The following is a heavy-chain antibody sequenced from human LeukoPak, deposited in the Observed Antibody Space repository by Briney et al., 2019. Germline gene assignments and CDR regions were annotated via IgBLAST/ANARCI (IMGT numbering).Heavy chain of an antibody. CDR2: INAGNGNT. Sequence: ASVKVSCKASGYTFTSYAMHWVRQAPGQRLEWMGWINAGNGNTKYSQKFQGRVTITRDTSASTAYMELSSLRSEDTAVYYCARDIRGYCSSTSCKGDAFDIWGQGTMVTVSS. CDR3: ARDIRGYCSSTSCKGDAFDI. J-gene: IGHJ3*02. CDR1: GYTFTSYA. D-gene: IGHD2-2*01. V-gene: IGHV1-3*01.